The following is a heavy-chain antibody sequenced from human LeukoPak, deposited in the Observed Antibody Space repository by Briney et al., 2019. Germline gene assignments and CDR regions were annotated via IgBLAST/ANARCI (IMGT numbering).Heavy chain of an antibody. CDR2: INHRGST. CDR1: GGSFSSYH. Sequence: SETLSLTCVVYGGSFSSYHWSWIRQSPGKGLEWIGEINHRGSTNYNPSLKRRVTMSLDTSKNQFSLKLSSVTAADTAVYYCAKSLYGSGSYYNWFDPWGQGTLSPSPQ. CDR3: AKSLYGSGSYYNWFDP. D-gene: IGHD3-10*01. V-gene: IGHV4-34*01. J-gene: IGHJ5*02.